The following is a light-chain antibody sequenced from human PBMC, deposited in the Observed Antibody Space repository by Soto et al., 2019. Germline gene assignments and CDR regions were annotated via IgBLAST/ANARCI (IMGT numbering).Light chain of an antibody. J-gene: IGKJ5*01. Sequence: EIVMTQSPGTLSVSPGESVTFSCRASQSVSSNLAWYQQKPGQTPRLLIYGASTRATGIPDRFSGSGSGTEFTLTISSLQSEDFADYYCQQYQNWPLITFGQGTRLEI. V-gene: IGKV3-15*01. CDR1: QSVSSN. CDR3: QQYQNWPLIT. CDR2: GAS.